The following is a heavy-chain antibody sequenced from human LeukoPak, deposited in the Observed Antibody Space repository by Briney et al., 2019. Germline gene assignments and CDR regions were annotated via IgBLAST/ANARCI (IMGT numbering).Heavy chain of an antibody. D-gene: IGHD3-10*01. CDR2: IIPIFGTA. Sequence: SVKVSCKASGGTVSSHAISWVGQAPGQGREWRGGIIPIFGTANYAQKFQGRVTITADESTSTAYMDLSSLRSEDTAVYYCARSRPRRVRGVILWGYFDYWGQGTLVTVSS. CDR1: GGTVSSHA. V-gene: IGHV1-69*01. CDR3: ARSRPRRVRGVILWGYFDY. J-gene: IGHJ4*02.